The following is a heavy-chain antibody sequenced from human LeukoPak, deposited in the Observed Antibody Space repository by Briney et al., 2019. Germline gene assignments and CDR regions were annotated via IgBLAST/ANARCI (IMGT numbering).Heavy chain of an antibody. CDR3: ARSYYYDSSGYFFDP. CDR2: IYHSGST. V-gene: IGHV4-30-2*01. J-gene: IGHJ5*02. Sequence: SETLSLTRAVSGGSISSGGYSWSWIRQPPGKGLEWIGYIYHSGSTYYNPSLKSRVTISVDRSKNQFSLKLSSVTAADTAVYYCARSYYYDSSGYFFDPWGQGTLVTVSS. D-gene: IGHD3-22*01. CDR1: GGSISSGGYS.